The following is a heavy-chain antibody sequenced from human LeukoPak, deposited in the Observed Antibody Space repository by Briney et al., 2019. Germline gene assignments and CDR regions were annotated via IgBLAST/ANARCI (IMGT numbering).Heavy chain of an antibody. D-gene: IGHD3-22*01. CDR3: AVRGYYDSSGYLRWGDYFDY. CDR2: INPKSGGT. Sequence: GSSVKVSCKGSGYTFTGYYMHWVRQAPGQGLEWMGWINPKSGGTNNAQKFQGRVTMTRDTSISTAYMELSRVRSDDTAVYYCAVRGYYDSSGYLRWGDYFDYWGQGTLVTVSS. J-gene: IGHJ4*02. CDR1: GYTFTGYY. V-gene: IGHV1-2*02.